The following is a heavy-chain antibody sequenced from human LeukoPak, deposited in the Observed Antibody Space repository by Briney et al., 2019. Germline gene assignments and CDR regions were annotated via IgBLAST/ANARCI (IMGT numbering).Heavy chain of an antibody. CDR1: GFTFSNYA. J-gene: IGHJ4*02. Sequence: GGSLRLSCGASGFTFSNYAMNWVRQVPGKGLEWLSGISRRGDTTYYTDSVKGRFTISRDNSNNTLYLQMNTLRADDTAVYYCSKATGPNSFRYIEYWGQGTLVTVPS. CDR3: SKATGPNSFRYIEY. V-gene: IGHV3-23*01. D-gene: IGHD3-9*01. CDR2: ISRRGDTT.